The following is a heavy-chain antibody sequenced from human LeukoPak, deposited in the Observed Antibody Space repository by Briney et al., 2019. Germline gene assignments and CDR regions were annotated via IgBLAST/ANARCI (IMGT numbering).Heavy chain of an antibody. CDR1: GYTFTSYG. V-gene: IGHV1-8*03. J-gene: IGHJ5*02. Sequence: ASVKVSCKASGYTFTSYGINWVRQAPGQGLEWMGWMNPNSGNTGYAQKFQGRVTITRNTYITTAYMELSSLRSEDTAVYYCARNDAWFDTWGQGTLVTVSS. CDR2: MNPNSGNT. D-gene: IGHD1-1*01. CDR3: ARNDAWFDT.